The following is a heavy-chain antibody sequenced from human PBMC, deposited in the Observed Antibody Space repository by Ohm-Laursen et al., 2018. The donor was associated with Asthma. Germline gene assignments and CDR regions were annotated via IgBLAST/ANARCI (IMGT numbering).Heavy chain of an antibody. CDR1: GGSITRGGYS. V-gene: IGHV4-30-2*01. J-gene: IGHJ6*02. Sequence: SDTLSLTCGVSGGSITRGGYSWHWIQQPPGKGLEWIGHIFHSGNTYYNPSLKSRVTISLDRPKNQFSLKLTSVTAADTAVYYCASQPRYFYGLDVWGQGTTVAVSS. CDR3: ASQPRYFYGLDV. CDR2: IFHSGNT.